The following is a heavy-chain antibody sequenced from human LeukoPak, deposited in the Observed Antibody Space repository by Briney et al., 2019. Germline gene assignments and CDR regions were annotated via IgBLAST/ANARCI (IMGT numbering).Heavy chain of an antibody. CDR2: IYYSGST. D-gene: IGHD4-17*01. CDR3: ATCPDYGDYGYFDY. CDR1: GGSISSYY. Sequence: KTSETLSLTCTVSGGSISSYYWSWIRQPPGKGREWIGYIYYSGSTNYNPSLKSRVTISVDTSKNQFSLKLSSVTAADTAVYYCATCPDYGDYGYFDYWGQGTLVTVSS. V-gene: IGHV4-59*01. J-gene: IGHJ4*02.